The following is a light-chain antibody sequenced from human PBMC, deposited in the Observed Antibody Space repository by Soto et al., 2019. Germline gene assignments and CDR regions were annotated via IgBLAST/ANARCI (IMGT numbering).Light chain of an antibody. CDR3: QSFDNSLGAPYG. CDR2: DTT. J-gene: IGLJ1*01. Sequence: QSVLTQPPSVSGAPGQRVTISCTGGSSNIGADYAVHWYRQLPGTAPKLLIYDTTNRPSGVPDRFSGSKSGTSASLAITGLQAEDEADYYCQSFDNSLGAPYGFGTGTKLTVL. V-gene: IGLV1-40*01. CDR1: SSNIGADYA.